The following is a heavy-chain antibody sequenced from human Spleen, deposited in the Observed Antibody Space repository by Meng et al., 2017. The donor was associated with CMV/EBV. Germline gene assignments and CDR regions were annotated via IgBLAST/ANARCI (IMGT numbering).Heavy chain of an antibody. J-gene: IGHJ3*02. CDR2: VSGSGSSP. CDR3: AKSRDYFSMGAFDI. Sequence: GESLKISCAASGFTFSSYSMSWVRQSPGKGLEWVSSVSGSGSSPHYADSVQGRFTISRDNSKNTLYLQMDSLRAEDTAVYYCAKSRDYFSMGAFDIWGQGTMVTVSS. CDR1: GFTFSSYS. V-gene: IGHV3-23*01. D-gene: IGHD2/OR15-2a*01.